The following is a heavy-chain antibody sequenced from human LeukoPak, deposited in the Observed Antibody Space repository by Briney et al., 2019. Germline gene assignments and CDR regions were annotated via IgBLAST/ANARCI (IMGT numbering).Heavy chain of an antibody. Sequence: SETLSLTCTVSSGSISPYYGSWDRQPPGKALEWIGFVYYTGSTNYNPSLKSRVTISLETSKNQFSLSLSSAAAAHPTGNDSAVRRMGSECYFDNWGQGTLVTVSS. CDR3: AVRRMGSECYFDN. CDR2: VYYTGST. V-gene: IGHV4-59*08. J-gene: IGHJ4*02. D-gene: IGHD2-15*01. CDR1: SGSISPYY.